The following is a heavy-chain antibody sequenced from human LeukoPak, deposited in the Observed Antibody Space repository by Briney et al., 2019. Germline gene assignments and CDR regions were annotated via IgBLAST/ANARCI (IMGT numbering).Heavy chain of an antibody. CDR2: IGISSGNT. Sequence: GGSLRLSCTASGFPFSDYSMNWVRQAPGKGLEWISYIGISSGNTKYADSVKGRFTISADNARNSLYLQMNSLRVEDTAVCYCARDHNYAFDNWGQGTLVSVSS. D-gene: IGHD1-1*01. V-gene: IGHV3-48*04. CDR1: GFPFSDYS. J-gene: IGHJ4*02. CDR3: ARDHNYAFDN.